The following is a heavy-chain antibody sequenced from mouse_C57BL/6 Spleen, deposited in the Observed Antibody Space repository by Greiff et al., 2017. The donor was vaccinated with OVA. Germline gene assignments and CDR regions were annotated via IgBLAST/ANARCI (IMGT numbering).Heavy chain of an antibody. CDR3: ATERISTVVSTGYYDY. V-gene: IGHV14-4*01. Sequence: VQLQQSGAELVRPGASVKMSCTASGFNIKDACMHWVKQRPGQGLEWIGWIDPENGDTEYAWKFQGKATLTADTSSNTAYLQLSSLTSEDTAVYYCATERISTVVSTGYYDYRGKGTTLTVSS. J-gene: IGHJ2*01. CDR2: IDPENGDT. D-gene: IGHD1-1*01. CDR1: GFNIKDAC.